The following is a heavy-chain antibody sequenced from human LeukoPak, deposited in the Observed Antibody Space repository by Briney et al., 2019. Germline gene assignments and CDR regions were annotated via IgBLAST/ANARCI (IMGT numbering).Heavy chain of an antibody. J-gene: IGHJ4*02. CDR2: IYTSGST. Sequence: PSETLSLTCTVSGGSISSYYWSWIRQPAGKGLEWIGRIYTSGSTNYNPSLKSRVTISVDTSKNQFSLKLSSVTAADTAVYYCARKGMVRGALSFDYWGQGTLVTVSS. V-gene: IGHV4-4*07. CDR1: GGSISSYY. CDR3: ARKGMVRGALSFDY. D-gene: IGHD3-10*01.